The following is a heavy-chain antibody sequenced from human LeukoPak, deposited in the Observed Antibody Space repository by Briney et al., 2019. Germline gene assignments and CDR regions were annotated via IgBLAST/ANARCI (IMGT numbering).Heavy chain of an antibody. CDR2: IIPIFGTA. J-gene: IGHJ4*02. V-gene: IGHV1-69*13. CDR1: GGTFSSYA. CDR3: ARSSYYDFWWDY. D-gene: IGHD3-3*01. Sequence: SVKVSCKASGGTFSSYAISWVRQAPGQGLEWMGGIIPIFGTANYAQKFQGRVTITADESTSTAYMELSSLRSEDTAVYYRARSSYYDFWWDYWGQGTLVTVSS.